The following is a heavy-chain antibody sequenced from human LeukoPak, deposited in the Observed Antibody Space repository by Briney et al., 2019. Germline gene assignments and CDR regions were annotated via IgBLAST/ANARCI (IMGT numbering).Heavy chain of an antibody. CDR2: IYYSGST. J-gene: IGHJ4*02. Sequence: SETLSLTCTVPGGSISSSSYYWGWIRQLPGKGLEWIGSIYYSGSTYYNPSLKSRVTISVDTSKNQFSLKLSSVTAADTAVYYCARQTGTTFYVYDYWGQGTLVTVSS. V-gene: IGHV4-39*01. CDR3: ARQTGTTFYVYDY. CDR1: GGSISSSSYY. D-gene: IGHD1-1*01.